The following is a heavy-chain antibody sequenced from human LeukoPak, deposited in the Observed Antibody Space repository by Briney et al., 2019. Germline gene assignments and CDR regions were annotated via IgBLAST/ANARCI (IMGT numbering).Heavy chain of an antibody. V-gene: IGHV4-39*02. D-gene: IGHD5-12*01. J-gene: IGHJ3*02. CDR3: ARDGRRTATDQNAFDI. CDR2: IYYSGST. Sequence: SETLSLTCTVSGGSISSSSYYWGWIRQPPGKGLEWIGSIYYSGSTYYNPSLKSRVTISVDTSKNQFSLQLNSVTPEDTAVYYCARDGRRTATDQNAFDIWGQGTMVTVSS. CDR1: GGSISSSSYY.